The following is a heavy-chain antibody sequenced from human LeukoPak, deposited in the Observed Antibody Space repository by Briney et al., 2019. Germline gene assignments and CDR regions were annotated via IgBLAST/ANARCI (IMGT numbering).Heavy chain of an antibody. Sequence: SETLSLTCTVSGGSISSGDYYWSWIRQPPGEGLEWIGYIYYSGSTYYNPSLKSRVTISVDTPKNQFSLKLSSVTAADTAVYYCARVSPGAYSGYDIDYWGQGTLVTVSS. J-gene: IGHJ4*02. V-gene: IGHV4-30-4*01. CDR1: GGSISSGDYY. CDR2: IYYSGST. D-gene: IGHD5-12*01. CDR3: ARVSPGAYSGYDIDY.